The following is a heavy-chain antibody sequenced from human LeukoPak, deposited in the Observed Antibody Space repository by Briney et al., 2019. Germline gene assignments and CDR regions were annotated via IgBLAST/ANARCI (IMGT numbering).Heavy chain of an antibody. D-gene: IGHD2-15*01. CDR3: ASPEYCSGGSCYPTSYYYYYYGMDV. V-gene: IGHV1-18*04. Sequence: ASVKVSCKASGYTFTSYGISWVRQAPGQGLEWMGWISAYNGNTNYAQKFQGRVTMTTDTSTSTVYMELSSLRSEDTAVYYCASPEYCSGGSCYPTSYYYYYYGMDVWGKGTTVTVSS. CDR2: ISAYNGNT. CDR1: GYTFTSYG. J-gene: IGHJ6*04.